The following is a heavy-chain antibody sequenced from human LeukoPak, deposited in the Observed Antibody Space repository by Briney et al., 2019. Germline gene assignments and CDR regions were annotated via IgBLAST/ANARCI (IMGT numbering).Heavy chain of an antibody. CDR2: IRYDGSNK. J-gene: IGHJ4*02. Sequence: GGSLRLSCAASGFTFSSYGMHWVRQAPGKGLEWVAFIRYDGSNKYYADSVKGRFTISRDNSKNTLYLQMNSLRAEDTAVYYCAKGGYSELEWLFDYWGQGTLVTVSS. V-gene: IGHV3-30*02. D-gene: IGHD3-3*01. CDR1: GFTFSSYG. CDR3: AKGGYSELEWLFDY.